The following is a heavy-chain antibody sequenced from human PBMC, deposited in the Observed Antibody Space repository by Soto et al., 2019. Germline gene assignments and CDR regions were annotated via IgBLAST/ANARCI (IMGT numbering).Heavy chain of an antibody. D-gene: IGHD2-15*01. CDR3: ARGLRYCSGGSCFAVGGDAFDI. CDR1: GYTFTSYD. J-gene: IGHJ3*02. CDR2: MNPNSGNT. V-gene: IGHV1-8*01. Sequence: ASVKVSCKASGYTFTSYDINWVRQATGQGLEWMGWMNPNSGNTGYAQKFHGRVTMTRNTSISTAYMELSSLRSEDTAVSYCARGLRYCSGGSCFAVGGDAFDIWG.